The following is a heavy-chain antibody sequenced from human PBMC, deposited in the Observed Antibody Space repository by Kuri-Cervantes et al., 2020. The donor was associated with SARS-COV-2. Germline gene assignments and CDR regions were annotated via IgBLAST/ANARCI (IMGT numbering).Heavy chain of an antibody. V-gene: IGHV4-38-2*01. J-gene: IGHJ4*02. CDR3: ARGSGDFDY. Sequence: SETLSLTCAVSGYSISSGYYWGWIRQPPGKGPEWIGCIHYSGSTDYNPSLKSRVSISMDTSKSQFSLGVNSVTAADTAVYYCARGSGDFDYWGQGTLVTVSS. D-gene: IGHD3-3*01. CDR1: GYSISSGYY. CDR2: IHYSGST.